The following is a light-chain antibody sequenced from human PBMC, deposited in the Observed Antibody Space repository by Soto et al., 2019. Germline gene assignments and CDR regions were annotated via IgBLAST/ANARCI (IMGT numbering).Light chain of an antibody. CDR2: GAS. CDR1: QSVSSSY. J-gene: IGKJ1*01. CDR3: QQYSSSPL. V-gene: IGKV3-20*01. Sequence: EIVLTQSPGTLSLSPGERATLSCRASQSVSSSYLAWYQQKPGQAPRLLIYGASSRATGIPDRFSGSGSGTDFTLTISRLEPEDFAVYYCQQYSSSPLFGQGTKVDIK.